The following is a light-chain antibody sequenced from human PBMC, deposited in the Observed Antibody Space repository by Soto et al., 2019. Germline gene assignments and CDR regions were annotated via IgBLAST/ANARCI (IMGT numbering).Light chain of an antibody. CDR2: GAS. Sequence: SPGTLSLSPGERATLSFRASQSVSSSYLAWYQQKPGQAPRLLIYGASSRATGIPDRFSGSGSGTDFTLTISRLEPEDFAVYYCQQYGSTFGQGTRLEIK. V-gene: IGKV3-20*01. J-gene: IGKJ5*01. CDR1: QSVSSSY. CDR3: QQYGST.